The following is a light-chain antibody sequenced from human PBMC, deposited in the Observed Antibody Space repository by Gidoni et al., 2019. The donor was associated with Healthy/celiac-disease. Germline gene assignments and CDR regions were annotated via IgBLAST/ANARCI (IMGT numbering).Light chain of an antibody. CDR1: QSVSSSY. J-gene: IGKJ1*01. V-gene: IGKV3-20*01. Sequence: DIVLKQSPGTLPLSPGERATLSCRASQSVSSSYLAWYQQKPGQAPRLLIYGASSRAPSIPDRFGGSGSGTDFTLTISRLEPEDFAVYCCQQYGSSPWTFXQXTKVEIK. CDR3: QQYGSSPWT. CDR2: GAS.